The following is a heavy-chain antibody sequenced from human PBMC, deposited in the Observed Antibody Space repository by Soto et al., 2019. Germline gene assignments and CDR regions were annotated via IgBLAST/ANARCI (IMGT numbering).Heavy chain of an antibody. CDR3: ARCPGYYYFDY. CDR1: GGSISSYY. CDR2: IYYSGST. J-gene: IGHJ4*02. Sequence: SETLSLTCTVSGGSISSYYWSWIRQPPGKGLEWIGYIYYSGSTNYNPSLKSRVTISVDTSKNQFSLKLSSVTAVYTSVYYCARCPGYYYFDYWGQGTLVTVSS. D-gene: IGHD5-18*01. V-gene: IGHV4-59*01.